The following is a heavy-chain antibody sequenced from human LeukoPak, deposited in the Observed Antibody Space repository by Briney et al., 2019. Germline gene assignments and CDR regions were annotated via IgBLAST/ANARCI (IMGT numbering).Heavy chain of an antibody. CDR2: FSGRGGST. Sequence: GGSLRLSCAASGFTFSTYAMGWVRQAPGKGLEWVSVFSGRGGSTYYAESVKGRFTISKDNSKNTLYLQMESLRAEDTAVYYCARSPPYVLCSNFLFDCWGHGSLVTVSS. D-gene: IGHD4-11*01. CDR1: GFTFSTYA. CDR3: ARSPPYVLCSNFLFDC. V-gene: IGHV3-23*01. J-gene: IGHJ4*01.